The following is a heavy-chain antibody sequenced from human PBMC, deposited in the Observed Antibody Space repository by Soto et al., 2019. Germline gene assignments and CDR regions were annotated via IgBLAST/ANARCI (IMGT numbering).Heavy chain of an antibody. CDR1: GFTFSSYG. Sequence: QVQLVESGGGVVQPGRSLRLSCAASGFTFSSYGMHWVRQAPGKGLEWVAVIWYDGSNKYYADSVKGRFTISRDNSKNMLYLQMNSLRAEDTAVYYCARDRIAAAGIHYWGQGTLVTVSS. D-gene: IGHD6-13*01. J-gene: IGHJ4*02. CDR2: IWYDGSNK. V-gene: IGHV3-33*01. CDR3: ARDRIAAAGIHY.